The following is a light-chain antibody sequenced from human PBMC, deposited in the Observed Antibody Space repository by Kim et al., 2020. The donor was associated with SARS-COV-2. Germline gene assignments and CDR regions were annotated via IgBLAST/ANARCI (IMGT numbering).Light chain of an antibody. Sequence: QSVLTQPPSASGTPGQRVTISCSGSSSSVGSNYVYWYQQFPGTAPKLLIYKNNQRPSGIPDRFSGSKSGTSASLAISGLRSEDEADYHCAAWDDSLSGPVFGGGTQLTVL. J-gene: IGLJ2*01. CDR3: AAWDDSLSGPV. CDR2: KNN. V-gene: IGLV1-47*01. CDR1: SSSVGSNY.